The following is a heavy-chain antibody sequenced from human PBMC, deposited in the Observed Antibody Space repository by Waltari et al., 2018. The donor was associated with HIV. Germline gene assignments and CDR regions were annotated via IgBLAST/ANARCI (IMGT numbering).Heavy chain of an antibody. D-gene: IGHD2-15*01. CDR3: ARSSGWSYFDY. Sequence: QVKLVQSGTEVKRPGHSVKVSCKASEYTFSNYDINWVRQAPGQGLEWMGWMNPKSGNTGFAQKLKGRVTLTRNTSISTAYMELRSLRSEDTAVYFCARSSGWSYFDYWGRGTLVTVPS. V-gene: IGHV1-8*01. CDR2: MNPKSGNT. J-gene: IGHJ4*01. CDR1: EYTFSNYD.